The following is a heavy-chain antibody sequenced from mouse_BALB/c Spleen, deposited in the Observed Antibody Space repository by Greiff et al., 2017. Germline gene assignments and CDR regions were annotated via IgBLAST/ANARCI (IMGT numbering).Heavy chain of an antibody. D-gene: IGHD2-14*01. Sequence: EVQLVESGPGLVKPSQSLSLTCSVTGYSITSGYYWTWIRQFPGNKLEWMGYISYDGSNNYNPSLKNRISITRDTSKNQFFLKLNSVTTEDTATYYCAVYRYDGAMEDWGQGTSVTVAS. CDR2: ISYDGSN. CDR3: AVYRYDGAMED. V-gene: IGHV3-6*02. J-gene: IGHJ4*01. CDR1: GYSITSGYY.